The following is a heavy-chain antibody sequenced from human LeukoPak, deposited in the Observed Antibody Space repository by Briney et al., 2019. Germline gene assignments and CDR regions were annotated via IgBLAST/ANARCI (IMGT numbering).Heavy chain of an antibody. J-gene: IGHJ4*02. CDR1: GFNFTNYA. CDR2: ISGSGDRT. CDR3: AKEYGSGYLEY. V-gene: IGHV3-23*01. Sequence: GGSLRLSCAASGFNFTNYAMSWVRQAPGKGLEWVSVISGSGDRTYYADSVKGRFTISRDNSRNTLYLQMNSLRAEDTAVYYCAKEYGSGYLEYWGQGTLVTVSS. D-gene: IGHD1-26*01.